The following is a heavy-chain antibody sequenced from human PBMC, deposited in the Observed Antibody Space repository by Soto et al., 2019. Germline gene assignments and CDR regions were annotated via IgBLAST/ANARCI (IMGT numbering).Heavy chain of an antibody. V-gene: IGHV2-5*02. Sequence: QITLKESGPTLVKPTQTLTLTCTFSGFSLSTTGVGVGWIRQPPGKALEWLALIYWDDDKRYSPSLKSRVTITKDTSKNQVVLTMTNVDPVDTATYYCARLLWFGELFWGQGPLVTVSS. CDR2: IYWDDDK. J-gene: IGHJ4*02. D-gene: IGHD3-10*01. CDR3: ARLLWFGELF. CDR1: GFSLSTTGVG.